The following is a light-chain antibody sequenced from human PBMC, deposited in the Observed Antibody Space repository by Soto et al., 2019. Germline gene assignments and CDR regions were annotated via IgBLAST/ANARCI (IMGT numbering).Light chain of an antibody. Sequence: QSALTQPASVSGSPGQSITISCTGTSSDVGGYNFVSWYQQHPGKAPKLIIYDVSNRPSGVSYRFSGSKSGNTASLTISGLQAEDEADYYCTSYTSDSTYVFGTGTKVTVL. CDR3: TSYTSDSTYV. CDR2: DVS. V-gene: IGLV2-14*01. J-gene: IGLJ1*01. CDR1: SSDVGGYNF.